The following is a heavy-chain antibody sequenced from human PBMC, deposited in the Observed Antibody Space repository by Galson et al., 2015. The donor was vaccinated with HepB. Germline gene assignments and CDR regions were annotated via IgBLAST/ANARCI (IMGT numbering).Heavy chain of an antibody. V-gene: IGHV1-69*06. D-gene: IGHD2-2*02. Sequence: SGGTFSSYAISWVRQAPGQGLEWMGGIIPILGTANYAQKFQGRVTITADKSTSTAYMVLSSLRSEDTAVYYCARVEYCSSTSCYIAPDYYYMDVWGKGTTVTVSS. CDR1: GGTFSSYA. CDR2: IIPILGTA. CDR3: ARVEYCSSTSCYIAPDYYYMDV. J-gene: IGHJ6*03.